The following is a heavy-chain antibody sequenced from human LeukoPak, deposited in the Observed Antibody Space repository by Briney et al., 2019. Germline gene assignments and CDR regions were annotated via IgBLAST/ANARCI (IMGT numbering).Heavy chain of an antibody. Sequence: ASVKVSCKASGYTFTAYYMYWVRQAPGQGLEWMGWINPNTGGTNSVQKFQGRVTMTRDTSISIAYMELKRLRSDDTAVYFCAREGFCTGTKCPAEYWGQGTLVTVSS. D-gene: IGHD2-8*02. CDR3: AREGFCTGTKCPAEY. V-gene: IGHV1-2*02. CDR1: GYTFTAYY. CDR2: INPNTGGT. J-gene: IGHJ4*02.